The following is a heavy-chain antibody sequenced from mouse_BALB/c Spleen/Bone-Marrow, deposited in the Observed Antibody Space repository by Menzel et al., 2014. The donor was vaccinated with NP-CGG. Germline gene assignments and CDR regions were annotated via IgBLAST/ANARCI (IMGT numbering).Heavy chain of an antibody. CDR2: IDPANGNT. CDR3: ASYYYGSSSFAY. Sequence: EVQLQLSGAELVKPGASVKLSCTASGFNIKDTYMHWVKQRPEQGLEWIGRIDPANGNTKYDPKFQGKATITADTSSNTAYLQLSSLTSEDTAVYYCASYYYGSSSFAYWGQGTMVTVSA. V-gene: IGHV14-3*02. D-gene: IGHD1-1*01. J-gene: IGHJ3*01. CDR1: GFNIKDTY.